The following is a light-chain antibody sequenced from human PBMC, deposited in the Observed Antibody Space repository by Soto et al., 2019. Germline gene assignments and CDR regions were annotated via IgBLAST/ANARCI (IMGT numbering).Light chain of an antibody. CDR1: SSNIGSNT. J-gene: IGLJ1*01. Sequence: QSVLTQPPSASGTPGQRVTISCSVSSSNIGSNTVNWYQQLPGPAPKLLIYSNNQRPSGVPDRFSGSKSGTSASLAISGLQSEDEADYYCAAWDDSLNGAYVFGTGTKVTVL. V-gene: IGLV1-44*01. CDR3: AAWDDSLNGAYV. CDR2: SNN.